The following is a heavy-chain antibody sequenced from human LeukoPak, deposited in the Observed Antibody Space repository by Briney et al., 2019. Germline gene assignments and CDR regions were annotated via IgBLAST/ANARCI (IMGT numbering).Heavy chain of an antibody. D-gene: IGHD3-3*01. CDR2: VDPEDGET. V-gene: IGHV1-69-2*01. CDR3: ATEPAVRFLEWLPFY. Sequence: ATVKISCKVSGYTFTDYYMHWVQQAPGKGLEWMGLVDPEDGETIYAEKFQGRVTITADTSTDTACMELSSLRSEDTAVYYCATEPAVRFLEWLPFYWGQGTLVTVSS. J-gene: IGHJ4*02. CDR1: GYTFTDYY.